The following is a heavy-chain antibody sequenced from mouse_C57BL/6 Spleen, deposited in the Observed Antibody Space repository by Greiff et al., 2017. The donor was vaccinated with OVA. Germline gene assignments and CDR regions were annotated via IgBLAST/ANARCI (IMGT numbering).Heavy chain of an antibody. J-gene: IGHJ2*01. CDR1: GYTFTSYG. D-gene: IGHD1-1*01. CDR2: IYPRSGNT. CDR3: ARLGDTTVVSYFDY. V-gene: IGHV1-81*01. Sequence: QVHVKQSGAELARPGASVKLSCKASGYTFTSYGIRWVKQRTGQGLEWIGEIYPRSGNTYYNEKFKGKATLTADKSSSTAYMELRSLTSEDSAVYFCARLGDTTVVSYFDYWGQGTTLTVSS.